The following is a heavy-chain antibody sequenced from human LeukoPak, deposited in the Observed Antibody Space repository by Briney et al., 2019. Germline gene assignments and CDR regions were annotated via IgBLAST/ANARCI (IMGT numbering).Heavy chain of an antibody. D-gene: IGHD3-10*01. J-gene: IGHJ6*03. CDR3: ARGGIPTGPYYYFYYMDV. CDR1: GFTFSRNV. Sequence: GGSLRLSCAASGFTFSRNVMHWVRQAPGKGLEWVATISYDGNNKFHSDSVRGRFTISRDNSRNTLYLQMNSLRGEDAAVYSCARGGIPTGPYYYFYYMDVWGNGTAVTVSS. CDR2: ISYDGNNK. V-gene: IGHV3-30*01.